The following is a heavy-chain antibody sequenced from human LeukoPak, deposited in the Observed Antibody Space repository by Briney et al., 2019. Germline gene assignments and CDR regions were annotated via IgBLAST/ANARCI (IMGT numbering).Heavy chain of an antibody. J-gene: IGHJ6*02. CDR1: GFTFSSYG. CDR3: AKDLSSRPSPNYDFWSGYWPYYYYGMDV. CDR2: ISYDGSNE. Sequence: PGGSLRLSCAASGFTFSSYGMHWVLQAPGKGLEWVAVISYDGSNEYYADSVKGRFTISRDNSKNTLYLQMNSLRAEDTAVYYCAKDLSSRPSPNYDFWSGYWPYYYYGMDVWGQGTTVTVSS. D-gene: IGHD3-3*01. V-gene: IGHV3-30*18.